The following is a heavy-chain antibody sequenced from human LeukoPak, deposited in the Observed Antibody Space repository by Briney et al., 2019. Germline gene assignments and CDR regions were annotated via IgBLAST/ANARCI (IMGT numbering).Heavy chain of an antibody. V-gene: IGHV1-3*01. Sequence: ASVKVSCKASGYSFITYATHWVRQAPGQRLEWMGWINPDKGDTKYSQNFQGRITVTRDTSASTTYMELSSLVSEDTAVYYCARRLKGSYGNLFDYWGQGTLVTVSS. J-gene: IGHJ4*02. CDR3: ARRLKGSYGNLFDY. D-gene: IGHD4-17*01. CDR2: INPDKGDT. CDR1: GYSFITYA.